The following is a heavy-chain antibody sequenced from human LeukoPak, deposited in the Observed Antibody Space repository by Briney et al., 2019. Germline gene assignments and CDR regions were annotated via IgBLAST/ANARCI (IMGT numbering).Heavy chain of an antibody. CDR3: ARDRWGTMVRGVPYFDY. D-gene: IGHD3-10*01. CDR2: PILGIA. V-gene: IGHV1-69*04. J-gene: IGHJ4*02. Sequence: PILGIANYAQKFQGRVTITADKSTSTAYMELSSLRSEDTAVYYCARDRWGTMVRGVPYFDYWGQGTXVXXSS.